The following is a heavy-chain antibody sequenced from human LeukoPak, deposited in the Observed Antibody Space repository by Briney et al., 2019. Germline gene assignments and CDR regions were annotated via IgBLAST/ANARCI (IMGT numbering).Heavy chain of an antibody. V-gene: IGHV3-7*03. CDR1: GFTFSDYW. CDR2: IKQDGSEK. Sequence: GGSLRLSCAASGFTFSDYWMTWVRQAPGKGLEWVANIKQDGSEKNYVDSVKGRLTISRDNSKNTLYLQMNSLRAEDTAVYYCAKALLRYFDFDYWGQGTLVTVSS. D-gene: IGHD3-9*01. CDR3: AKALLRYFDFDY. J-gene: IGHJ4*02.